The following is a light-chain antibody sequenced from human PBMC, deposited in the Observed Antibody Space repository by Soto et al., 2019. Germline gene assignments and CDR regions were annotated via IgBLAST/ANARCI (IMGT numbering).Light chain of an antibody. Sequence: EIVLTQSPATLSLSPGERATLSCRASQRVNNYLAWYQQKPGQAPRLLIYGASTRATGIPARFSGSGSGTEFTLTISRLQSEDFAVYYCQQYNNWPQRTFGQGTKVDIK. CDR1: QRVNNY. CDR2: GAS. V-gene: IGKV3-15*01. J-gene: IGKJ1*01. CDR3: QQYNNWPQRT.